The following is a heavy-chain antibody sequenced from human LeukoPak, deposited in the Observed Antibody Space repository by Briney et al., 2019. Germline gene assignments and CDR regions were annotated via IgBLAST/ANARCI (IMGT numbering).Heavy chain of an antibody. J-gene: IGHJ6*04. CDR3: AELGITTIGGV. CDR1: GLTSSSYE. V-gene: IGHV3-48*03. CDR2: ISSSGSTI. D-gene: IGHD3-10*02. Sequence: GGSLRLSCAASGLTSSSYEMSWVRQAPGKGLEWVSYISSSGSTIYYADSVKGRFTISRDNAKNSLYLQMNSLRAEDTAVYYCAELGITTIGGVWGKGTTVTISS.